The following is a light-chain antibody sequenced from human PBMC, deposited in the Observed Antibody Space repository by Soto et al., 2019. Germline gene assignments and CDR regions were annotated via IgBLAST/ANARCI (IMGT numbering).Light chain of an antibody. CDR2: EGS. CDR1: SSDVGSYNL. CDR3: CSYAGRSIFYV. J-gene: IGLJ1*01. V-gene: IGLV2-23*01. Sequence: QSALTQPASVSGSPGQSITISCTGTSSDVGSYNLVSWYQQHPGKAPKLMIYEGSKRPSGVSNRFSGSKSGNTASLTISGLQAEDEADYYCCSYAGRSIFYVFGTGTKLTVL.